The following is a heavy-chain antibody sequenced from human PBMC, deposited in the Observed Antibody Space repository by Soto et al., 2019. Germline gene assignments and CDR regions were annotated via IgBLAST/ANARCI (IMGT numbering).Heavy chain of an antibody. CDR2: ISAYNGNT. V-gene: IGHV1-18*01. J-gene: IGHJ5*02. CDR1: AYTFTSYG. Sequence: QVQLVQSGPEVKKPGASVKVSCKASAYTFTSYGITWVRQAHGQGLDWMGWISAYNGNTNYAQKFQGRVTMATDTSTSTAYMELRSLTSDDTAVYYCARDYGSGSYRFDPWGQGTLVTVSS. D-gene: IGHD3-10*01. CDR3: ARDYGSGSYRFDP.